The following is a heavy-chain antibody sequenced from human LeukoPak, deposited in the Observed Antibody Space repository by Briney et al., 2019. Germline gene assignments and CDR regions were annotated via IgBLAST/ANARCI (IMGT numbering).Heavy chain of an antibody. D-gene: IGHD1-26*01. J-gene: IGHJ6*03. CDR1: GFSFSSYN. CDR2: ITTSSTYT. V-gene: IGHV3-21*01. Sequence: GGSLRLSCAASGFSFSSYNMNWVRQAPGEGLEWVSSITTSSTYTFYADSVKGRFTISRDNVKNSLYLQMNSLRAEDTAVYYCARDPYSGSYGDSYYYYMDVWGKGTTVTISS. CDR3: ARDPYSGSYGDSYYYYMDV.